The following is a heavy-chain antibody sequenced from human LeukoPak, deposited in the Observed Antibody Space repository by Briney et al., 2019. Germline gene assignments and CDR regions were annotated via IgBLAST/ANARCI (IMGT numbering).Heavy chain of an antibody. CDR1: GFTVSSNY. J-gene: IGHJ4*02. CDR2: IYSGGST. V-gene: IGHV3-53*01. Sequence: GGSLRLSCAASGFTVSSNYMSWVRQAPGKGLEWVSVIYSGGSTYYADSVKGRFTISRDNSKNTLYLQMNSLRAEDTAVYYCARDYDSVGKYYFDYWGQGTLVTVSS. CDR3: ARDYDSVGKYYFDY. D-gene: IGHD1-26*01.